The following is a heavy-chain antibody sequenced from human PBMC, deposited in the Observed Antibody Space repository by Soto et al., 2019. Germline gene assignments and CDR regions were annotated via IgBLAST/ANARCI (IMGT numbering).Heavy chain of an antibody. CDR3: AGYDSSGYYSKAEYFQH. Sequence: QVQLQESGPGLVKPSETLSLTCTVSGGSISSYYWSWIRQPPGKGLEWIGYIYHSGSTNYNPSLKRRVTISVDTSKTQFSLKLSSVTAADTAVYYCAGYDSSGYYSKAEYFQHWGQGTLVTVSS. CDR2: IYHSGST. V-gene: IGHV4-59*01. D-gene: IGHD3-22*01. J-gene: IGHJ1*01. CDR1: GGSISSYY.